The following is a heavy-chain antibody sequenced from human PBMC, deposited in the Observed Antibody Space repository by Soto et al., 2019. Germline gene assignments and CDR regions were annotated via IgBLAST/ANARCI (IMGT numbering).Heavy chain of an antibody. CDR2: IIPIIGIA. D-gene: IGHD3-22*01. Sequence: QVQLVQSGAEVKKPGSSVKVSCKASGGTFSSYTISWVRQAPGQGLEWMGRIIPIIGIANYAQKFQGRVTSTADKSTSTAYMELSSLRSEDTAVYYCAREDVRYYDSSGYRNRYYYYGMDVWGQGTTVTVSS. CDR3: AREDVRYYDSSGYRNRYYYYGMDV. CDR1: GGTFSSYT. J-gene: IGHJ6*02. V-gene: IGHV1-69*08.